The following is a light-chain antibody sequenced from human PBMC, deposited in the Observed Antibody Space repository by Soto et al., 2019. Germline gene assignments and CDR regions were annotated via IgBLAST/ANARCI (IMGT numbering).Light chain of an antibody. Sequence: DIVMTQSPLSLPVTPGEPASISCRSSQSLLHSNGYNYLDWYQQKPGQAPRLVIYDASSRATGIPDRFSGSGSGTDFTLTISRLEPEDFAVYYCQQYDSSWTFGQGTKVDIK. CDR1: QSLLHSNGYNY. J-gene: IGKJ1*01. CDR2: DAS. V-gene: IGKV2-28*01. CDR3: QQYDSSWT.